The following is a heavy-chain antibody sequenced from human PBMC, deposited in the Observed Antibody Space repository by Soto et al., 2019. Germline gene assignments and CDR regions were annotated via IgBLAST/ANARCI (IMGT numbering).Heavy chain of an antibody. D-gene: IGHD6-13*01. V-gene: IGHV1-46*03. CDR3: ARGTGAAAGRPHGPWPRYFQH. J-gene: IGHJ1*01. Sequence: ASVKVSCKASGYTFTTYYMHWVRQAPGQGLEWMGIINPSGGTTSSAQKFRGRVTMTRDTSTSTVYMELSSLRSDDTAVYYCARGTGAAAGRPHGPWPRYFQHWGQGTLVTVSS. CDR2: INPSGGTT. CDR1: GYTFTTYY.